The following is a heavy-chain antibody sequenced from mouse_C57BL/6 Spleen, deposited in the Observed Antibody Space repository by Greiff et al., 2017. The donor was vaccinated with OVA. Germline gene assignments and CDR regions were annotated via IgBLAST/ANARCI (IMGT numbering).Heavy chain of an antibody. CDR1: GYAFSSSW. D-gene: IGHD3-1*01. J-gene: IGHJ3*01. V-gene: IGHV1-82*01. CDR3: ARGTHSAWFAY. Sequence: VKLQESGPELVKPGASVKISCKASGYAFSSSWMNWVKQRPGKGLEWIGRIYPGDGDTNYNGKFKGKATLTADKSSSTAYMQLSSLTSEDSAVYFCARGTHSAWFAYWGQGTLVTVSA. CDR2: IYPGDGDT.